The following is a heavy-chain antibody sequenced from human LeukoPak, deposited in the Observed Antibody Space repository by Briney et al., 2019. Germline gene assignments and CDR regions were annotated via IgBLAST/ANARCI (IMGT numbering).Heavy chain of an antibody. V-gene: IGHV4-4*09. D-gene: IGHD1-1*01. CDR2: ISNDIT. CDR1: AASITTYY. CDR3: ARARRLLAC. J-gene: IGHJ4*02. Sequence: SETLSLTCTVSAASITTYYWTWIRQAQGKGLEFIAYISNDITNCTPSLTSDATISIHAFKNQVALELRSVTAAATAVYYGARARRLLACGGQGILV.